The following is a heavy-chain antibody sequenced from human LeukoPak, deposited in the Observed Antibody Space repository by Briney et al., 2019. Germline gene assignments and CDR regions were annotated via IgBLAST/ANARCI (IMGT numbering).Heavy chain of an antibody. Sequence: ASVKVSCKASGYTFTSYGISWVRQAPGQGLEWMGWISAYNGNTNYAQKLQGRVTMTTDTSTSTAYTELRSLRSDDTAVYYCARNLGQERNWFDPWGQGTLVTVSS. CDR2: ISAYNGNT. D-gene: IGHD1-14*01. V-gene: IGHV1-18*01. J-gene: IGHJ5*02. CDR1: GYTFTSYG. CDR3: ARNLGQERNWFDP.